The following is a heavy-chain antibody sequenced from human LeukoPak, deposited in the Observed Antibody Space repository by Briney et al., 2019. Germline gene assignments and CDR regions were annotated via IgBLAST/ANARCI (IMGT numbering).Heavy chain of an antibody. D-gene: IGHD1-26*01. V-gene: IGHV3-48*01. CDR1: GFTFGTYS. J-gene: IGHJ6*02. CDR2: ISSSGTTI. CDR3: ARVVVGATTYGMDV. Sequence: GGSLRLSCAASGFTFGTYSMNWVRQAPGKGLEWVSYISSSGTTIYYADSVKGRFTISRDNAKNSLYLQMNSLRAEDTAVYYCARVVVGATTYGMDVWGQGTTVTVSS.